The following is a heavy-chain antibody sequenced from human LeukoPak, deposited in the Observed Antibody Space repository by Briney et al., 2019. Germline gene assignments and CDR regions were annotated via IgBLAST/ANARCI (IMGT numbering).Heavy chain of an antibody. D-gene: IGHD3-22*01. CDR2: IFYSGNT. CDR1: GVSISASAYY. J-gene: IGHJ4*02. CDR3: ATHGSLEKFYYDGSGYQPDYFGY. Sequence: SETLSLTCSVSGVSISASAYYWGWIRQPPGKGLEWIGSIFYSGNTYYNPSLKSRVTISVDTSKNQFSLKVSSVTAADTSVYYCATHGSLEKFYYDGSGYQPDYFGYWGQGTLVTVSS. V-gene: IGHV4-39*01.